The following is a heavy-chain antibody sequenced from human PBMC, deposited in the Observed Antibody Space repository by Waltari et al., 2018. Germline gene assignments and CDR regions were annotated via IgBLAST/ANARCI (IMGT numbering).Heavy chain of an antibody. J-gene: IGHJ6*03. D-gene: IGHD6-19*01. CDR1: GFTFSSYS. CDR2: ISGGSTTI. Sequence: EVQLLESGGGLVQPGGSLRLSCAASGFTFSSYSMNWVRQAPGKGLEWVSYISGGSTTIYYADSVRGRFTISRDNAKNSLYLQMNSLRAEDTAVYYCARAIAVAGYYYYMDVWGKGTTVTVSS. CDR3: ARAIAVAGYYYYMDV. V-gene: IGHV3-48*04.